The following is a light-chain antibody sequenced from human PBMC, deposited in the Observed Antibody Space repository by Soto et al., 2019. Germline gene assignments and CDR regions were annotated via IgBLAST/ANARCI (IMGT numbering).Light chain of an antibody. CDR1: SSDVGSYNL. Sequence: QSALTQPASVSGSPGQSITISCTGTSSDVGSYNLVSWYQQHPGKAPKLLIYEGIKRPSGVSNRFSGSKSGNTASLTISGLQAEDEAEYYCCSYSASTTLSYVFGTGTKLTVL. J-gene: IGLJ1*01. V-gene: IGLV2-23*01. CDR2: EGI. CDR3: CSYSASTTLSYV.